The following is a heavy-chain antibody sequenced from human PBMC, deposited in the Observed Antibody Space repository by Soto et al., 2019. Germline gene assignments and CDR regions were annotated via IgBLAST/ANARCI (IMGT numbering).Heavy chain of an antibody. CDR1: GGSFSGYY. CDR2: INHSGST. Sequence: QVQLQQWGAGLLKPSETLSLTCAVYGGSFSGYYWSWIRQPPGKGLEWIGEINHSGSTNYNPSLKSRVTISVDTSKNQFSLKLSSVTAADTAVYYCARERITMVRGVIINWFDPWGQGTLVTVSS. D-gene: IGHD3-10*01. J-gene: IGHJ5*02. V-gene: IGHV4-34*01. CDR3: ARERITMVRGVIINWFDP.